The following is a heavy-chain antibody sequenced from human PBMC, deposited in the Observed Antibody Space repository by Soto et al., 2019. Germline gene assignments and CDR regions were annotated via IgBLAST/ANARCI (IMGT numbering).Heavy chain of an antibody. D-gene: IGHD3-10*01. J-gene: IGHJ4*02. V-gene: IGHV3-13*01. Sequence: GGSLRLSCAASGFTFSSYDMHWVRQATGKGLEWVSAIGTAGDTYYPGSVKGRFTISRENAKNSLYLQMNSLRAEDTAVYYCARGSGIRRGYYGSGSVRYYFDYWGQGTLVTVSS. CDR2: IGTAGDT. CDR1: GFTFSSYD. CDR3: ARGSGIRRGYYGSGSVRYYFDY.